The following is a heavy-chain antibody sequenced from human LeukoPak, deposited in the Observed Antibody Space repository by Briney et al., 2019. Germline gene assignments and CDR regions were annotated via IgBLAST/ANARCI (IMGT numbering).Heavy chain of an antibody. J-gene: IGHJ6*02. Sequence: AAVTVSFKASGYTFTSYGISWVRQAPGQGLEWMGWISAYNGNTNYAQKLQGRVTMTTDTSTSTAYMELRSLRSDDTAVYYCARGDIVVVPAATLSYYYYGMDVWGQGTTVTVSS. V-gene: IGHV1-18*01. CDR3: ARGDIVVVPAATLSYYYYGMDV. CDR2: ISAYNGNT. D-gene: IGHD2-2*01. CDR1: GYTFTSYG.